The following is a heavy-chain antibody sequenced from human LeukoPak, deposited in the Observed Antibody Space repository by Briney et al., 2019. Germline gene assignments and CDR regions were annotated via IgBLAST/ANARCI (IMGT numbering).Heavy chain of an antibody. J-gene: IGHJ4*02. CDR3: SIGSIQFYDESRGYLFDC. CDR1: GHTQSIGS. Sequence: PGGSLRLSCTPSGHTQSIGSKWGARQAPGKGLEWVGRIKSKTDGGTTDYAAPVKGRFTISRDDSKNTLCQQMNSLKTEDKAVYCCSIGSIQFYDESRGYLFDCWGQGTLVTVSS. CDR2: IKSKTDGGTT. D-gene: IGHD3-22*01. V-gene: IGHV3-15*01.